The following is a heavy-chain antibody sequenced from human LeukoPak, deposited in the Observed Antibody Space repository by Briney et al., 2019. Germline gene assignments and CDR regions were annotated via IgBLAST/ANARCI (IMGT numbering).Heavy chain of an antibody. V-gene: IGHV1-8*01. CDR1: GYTCTSYD. CDR2: MNPNSGNT. Sequence: ASVKVSCKASGYTCTSYDINWVRQATGQGLEWMGWMNPNSGNTGYAQKFQGRVTMTRNTSISTAYMELSSLRSEDTAVYYCARGLGGVNWFDPWGQGTLVTVSS. D-gene: IGHD3-16*01. J-gene: IGHJ5*02. CDR3: ARGLGGVNWFDP.